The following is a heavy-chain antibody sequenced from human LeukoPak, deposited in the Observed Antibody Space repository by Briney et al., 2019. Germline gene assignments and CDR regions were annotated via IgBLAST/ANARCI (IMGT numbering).Heavy chain of an antibody. D-gene: IGHD6-19*01. V-gene: IGHV3-23*01. CDR1: GFTFSSYA. J-gene: IGHJ6*02. Sequence: GGSLRLSCAASGFTFSSYAMSWVRQAPGKGLEWVSAISGSGGSTYYADSVKGRFTISRDNSKNTLYLQMNSLRAEDTAVYYCAKDGQWLVAPYYYYVMDVWGQGTTVTVSS. CDR2: ISGSGGST. CDR3: AKDGQWLVAPYYYYVMDV.